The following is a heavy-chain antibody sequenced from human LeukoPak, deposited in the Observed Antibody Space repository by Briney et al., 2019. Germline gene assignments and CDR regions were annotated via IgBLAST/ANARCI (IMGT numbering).Heavy chain of an antibody. J-gene: IGHJ1*01. V-gene: IGHV3-23*05. Sequence: PGGSLRLSCEASGFTFGNYAMNRVRQAPGKGLEWVSALYLAGNTYYADSVRGRFTISRDNSKNTLYLQVNNLRVEDTAINYCACGDGYNFFQHWGQGTLVAVSS. CDR2: LYLAGNT. D-gene: IGHD5-24*01. CDR1: GFTFGNYA. CDR3: ACGDGYNFFQH.